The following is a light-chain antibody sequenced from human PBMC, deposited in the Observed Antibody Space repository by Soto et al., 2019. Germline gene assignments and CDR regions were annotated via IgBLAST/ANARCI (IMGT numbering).Light chain of an antibody. V-gene: IGKV3-20*01. CDR3: QQYGRSPQFT. CDR2: GAS. CDR1: QSGSSTY. Sequence: TVLTQSPGTLTLSPGERATLSCRASQSGSSTYRAGYQQNPGQAPRLLIYGASSRATGIPDRFIGSGSGTDFTLTISRLEHEAFAVYFCQQYGRSPQFTFGQGTKVEMK. J-gene: IGKJ2*01.